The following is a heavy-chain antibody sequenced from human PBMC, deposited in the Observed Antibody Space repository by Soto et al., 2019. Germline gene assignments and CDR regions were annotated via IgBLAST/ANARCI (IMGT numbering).Heavy chain of an antibody. J-gene: IGHJ4*02. CDR3: APLTQAPNGLDY. V-gene: IGHV1-2*06. CDR1: GYTFTAYY. D-gene: IGHD2-8*01. CDR2: INPKTGDT. Sequence: ASVKVACKASGYTFTAYYMYWVRQAPGQGLEWVGRINPKTGDTNYAPEFQGRVTMTRDTSISTAYMELSSLGSDDTAFYYCAPLTQAPNGLDYWGQGTLVSVYS.